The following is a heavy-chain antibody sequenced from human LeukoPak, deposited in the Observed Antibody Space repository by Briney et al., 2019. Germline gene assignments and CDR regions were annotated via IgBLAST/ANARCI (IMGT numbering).Heavy chain of an antibody. CDR2: ISAYNGQT. CDR3: AGVAGFYWNSDSFDY. D-gene: IGHD1-7*01. J-gene: IGHJ4*02. CDR1: GYTFTTSG. Sequence: ASVKVSCTASGYTFTTSGISWVRQAPGQGLEWMGWISAYNGQTNYAQKVQDRVTMTIDTSTKTAYMELRSLGSDDTAVYYCAGVAGFYWNSDSFDYWGQGTQVTVSS. V-gene: IGHV1-18*01.